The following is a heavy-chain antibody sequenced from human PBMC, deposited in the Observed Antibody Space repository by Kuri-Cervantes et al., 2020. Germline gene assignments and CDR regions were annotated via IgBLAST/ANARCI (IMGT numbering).Heavy chain of an antibody. J-gene: IGHJ4*02. CDR1: GFTFSSYS. CDR2: ISSDGSSK. CDR3: SRDPRSLDY. Sequence: GGSLRLSCAASGFTFSSYSMNWVRQAPGKGLEWVAFISSDGSSKYYADSVKGRFTISRDNSKNTLYLQMNSLRAEDTAVYYCSRDPRSLDYWGQGTLVTVSS. V-gene: IGHV3-30*03.